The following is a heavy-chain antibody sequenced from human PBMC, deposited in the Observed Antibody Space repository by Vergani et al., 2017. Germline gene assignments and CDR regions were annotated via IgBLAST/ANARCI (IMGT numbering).Heavy chain of an antibody. D-gene: IGHD2-21*02. J-gene: IGHJ5*02. CDR2: ISGIGGST. V-gene: IGHV3-23*01. Sequence: EVQLLESGGGLVQPGGSLRLSCAASGFTFSSYAMSWVRQAPGKGLEWVSAISGIGGSTYYADSVKGRFTISRDNSKTTLYLQMNSLRAEDTAVYYCAIDVGHIVVVTAIPRWCDPWGQGTLVTVSS. CDR1: GFTFSSYA. CDR3: AIDVGHIVVVTAIPRWCDP.